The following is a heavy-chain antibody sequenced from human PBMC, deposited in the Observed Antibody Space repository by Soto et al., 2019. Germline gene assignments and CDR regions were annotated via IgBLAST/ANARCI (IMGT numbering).Heavy chain of an antibody. CDR3: ARQIYDSDTGPNFQYYFDS. Sequence: GESLKISCKGAGYSFAGYWITWVRQKPGKGLEWMGRTDPSDSQTYYSPSFRGHVTISVTKSITTVFLQWSSLRASDTAMYYCARQIYDSDTGPNFQYYFDSWGQGTPVTVSS. J-gene: IGHJ4*02. V-gene: IGHV5-10-1*01. CDR1: GYSFAGYW. CDR2: TDPSDSQT. D-gene: IGHD3-22*01.